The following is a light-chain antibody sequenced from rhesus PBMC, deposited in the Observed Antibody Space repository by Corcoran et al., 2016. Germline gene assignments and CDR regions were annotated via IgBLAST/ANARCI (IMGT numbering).Light chain of an antibody. CDR3: QQYSSRPYS. J-gene: IGKJ2*01. Sequence: DIQMTQSPSSLSASVGDTVTITCRASQGISSWLAWYQQKPGNAPKLLIYQASSLQSGVPSRFSGSEYETDFTLTISSLQSEDFATYYCQQYSSRPYSFGQGTKVEIK. CDR1: QGISSW. V-gene: IGKV1-22*01. CDR2: QAS.